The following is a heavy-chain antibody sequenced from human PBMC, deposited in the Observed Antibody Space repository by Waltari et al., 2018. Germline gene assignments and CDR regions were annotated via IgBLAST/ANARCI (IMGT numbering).Heavy chain of an antibody. D-gene: IGHD4-17*01. CDR2: IDYSGST. J-gene: IGHJ4*02. CDR1: ASSIPSAGYS. V-gene: IGHV4-31*03. CDR3: ARNDNGDYWDY. Sequence: QVQMQESGPGLVKPSQTLCLTCTVSASSIPSAGYSWSCVRQHPGKGLEWIGYIDYSGSTYYNPSLKSRVTISVDTSKNQFSLKLSSVTAADTAVYYCARNDNGDYWDYWGQGTLVTVSS.